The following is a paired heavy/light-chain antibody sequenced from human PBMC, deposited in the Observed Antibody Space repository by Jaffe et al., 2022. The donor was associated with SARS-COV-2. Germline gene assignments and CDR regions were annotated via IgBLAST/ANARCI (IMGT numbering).Light chain of an antibody. V-gene: IGLV1-47*01. CDR1: GSNIGNNY. J-gene: IGLJ3*02. CDR2: RND. CDR3: GARDDSLSGWV. Sequence: QPALTQPPSASGTPGQRVTFSCSGSGSNIGNNYVFWYQHLPGTAPKLLIYRNDQRPSGVPDRFSGSKSGTSASLAISGLRSEDEADYYCGARDDSLSGWVFGGGTKLTVL.
Heavy chain of an antibody. CDR3: ARHFWLGEFYNWFDP. CDR1: GGSITSAPNY. D-gene: IGHD3-10*01. Sequence: QMQLQESGPGQVKPSETLTLTCSVSGGSITSAPNYWGWIRKPPGKGLEWIGSISYSENTYYNPSLKSRATIFVDMSKNRFSLKMSSVTAADTAVYYCARHFWLGEFYNWFDPWGQGTLVTVSS. V-gene: IGHV4-39*01. CDR2: ISYSENT. J-gene: IGHJ5*02.